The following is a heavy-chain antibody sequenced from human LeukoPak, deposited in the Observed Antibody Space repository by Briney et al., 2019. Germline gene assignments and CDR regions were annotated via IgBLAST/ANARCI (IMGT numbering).Heavy chain of an antibody. CDR1: GGSISSGGYS. CDR3: ARDSTPSSSWSSWFDP. D-gene: IGHD6-13*01. J-gene: IGHJ5*02. CDR2: IYHSGST. Sequence: SETLSLTCAVSGGSISSGGYSWSWIRQPPGKGLEWIGYIYHSGSTYYNPSLKSRVTISVDTSKNQFSLKLSSVTAADTAVYYCARDSTPSSSWSSWFDPWGQGTLVTVSS. V-gene: IGHV4-30-2*01.